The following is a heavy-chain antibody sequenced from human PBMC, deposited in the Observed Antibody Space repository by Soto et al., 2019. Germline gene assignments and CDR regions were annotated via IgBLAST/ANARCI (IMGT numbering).Heavy chain of an antibody. CDR3: ARYKIGGLFDY. Sequence: QVQLQQWGAGLLKPSETLSLTCAVSGGSFSGYYWTWIRQPPGTGLEWIGEINHSGSTSYNPSLKSRVSILVDTTKNHLSLKLTPVTGANAAVYDGARYKIGGLFDYWGQGTLVTVSS. J-gene: IGHJ4*02. D-gene: IGHD2-15*01. CDR2: INHSGST. V-gene: IGHV4-34*01. CDR1: GGSFSGYY.